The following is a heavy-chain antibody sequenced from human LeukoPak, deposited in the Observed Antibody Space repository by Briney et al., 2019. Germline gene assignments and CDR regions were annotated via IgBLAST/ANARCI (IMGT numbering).Heavy chain of an antibody. CDR1: GFTFSSYA. CDR3: AKDRPTYYYDSSGLGP. CDR2: ISGSGGST. D-gene: IGHD3-22*01. V-gene: IGHV3-23*01. Sequence: GGSLRLSCAASGFTFSSYAMSWVRQAPGKGLEWVSAISGSGGSTYYADSVKGRFTISRDNSKNTLYLQMNSLRAEDTAVYYCAKDRPTYYYDSSGLGPWGQGTLVTVSS. J-gene: IGHJ5*02.